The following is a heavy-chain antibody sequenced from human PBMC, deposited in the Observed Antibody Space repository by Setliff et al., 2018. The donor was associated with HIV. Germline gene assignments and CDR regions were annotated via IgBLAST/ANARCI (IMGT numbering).Heavy chain of an antibody. CDR1: VFTFNNYG. J-gene: IGHJ4*02. V-gene: IGHV3-48*01. CDR3: AKDHATSSWFTALLDY. D-gene: IGHD6-13*01. CDR2: ISGSSSDI. Sequence: GGSLRLSCAASVFTFNNYGMNWVRQAPGKGPEWVSYISGSSSDIYYADSVKGRFTISRDNAKNSLYLQMNSLRAEDTAVYYCAKDHATSSWFTALLDYWGQGALVTSPQ.